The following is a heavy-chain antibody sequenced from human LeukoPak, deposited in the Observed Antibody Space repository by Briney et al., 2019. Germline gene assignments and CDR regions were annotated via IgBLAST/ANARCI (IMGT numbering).Heavy chain of an antibody. CDR2: ISSSSSYI. V-gene: IGHV3-21*01. Sequence: PGGSLRLSCAASGFTFSSYGMHWVRQAPGKGLEWVSSISSSSSYIYYADSVKGRFTISRDNAKNSLYLQMNSLRAEDTAVYYCATPGISGYGYYYYYMDVWGKGTTVTVSS. J-gene: IGHJ6*03. CDR3: ATPGISGYGYYYYYMDV. D-gene: IGHD5-12*01. CDR1: GFTFSSYG.